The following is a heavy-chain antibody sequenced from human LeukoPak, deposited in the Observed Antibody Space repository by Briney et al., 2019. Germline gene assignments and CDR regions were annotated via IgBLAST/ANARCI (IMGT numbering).Heavy chain of an antibody. CDR3: ARTPQKYCSSTTCYPDY. J-gene: IGHJ4*02. D-gene: IGHD2-2*01. CDR2: ISGSGDTT. CDR1: GSTFSSYA. Sequence: GGSLRLSCAASGSTFSSYAMSWVRLVPGKGLEWVSTISGSGDTTYYADSVRGRFTVSRDNSKNTLYLQMNSLRAENTAVYYCARTPQKYCSSTTCYPDYWGQGTLVTVSS. V-gene: IGHV3-23*01.